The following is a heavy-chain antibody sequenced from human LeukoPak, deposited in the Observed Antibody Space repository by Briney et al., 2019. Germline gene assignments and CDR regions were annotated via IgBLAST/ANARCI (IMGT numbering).Heavy chain of an antibody. Sequence: PSETLSLTCTVSGGSISSSSYYWGWIRQPPGKGLEWIGSIYHSGSTNYNPSLKSRVTISVDTSKNQFSLKLSSVTAADTAVYYCARGRRSITGTTLDYWGQGTLVTVSS. CDR3: ARGRRSITGTTLDY. CDR1: GGSISSSSYY. D-gene: IGHD1-20*01. V-gene: IGHV4-39*07. J-gene: IGHJ4*02. CDR2: IYHSGST.